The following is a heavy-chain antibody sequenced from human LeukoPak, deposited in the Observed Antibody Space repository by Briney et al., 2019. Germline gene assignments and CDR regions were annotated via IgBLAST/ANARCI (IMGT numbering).Heavy chain of an antibody. Sequence: GESLKISCQGSGYTFTKYCIVWVRHMPGKGVEWMAVIYPGDCGTRYSPSFQGRVTISADKSISTAYLQWSSLKASDTAMYYCARQASLAARITYWGQGTLVTVSS. V-gene: IGHV5-51*01. CDR2: IYPGDCGT. J-gene: IGHJ4*02. CDR1: GYTFTKYC. CDR3: ARQASLAARITY. D-gene: IGHD6-6*01.